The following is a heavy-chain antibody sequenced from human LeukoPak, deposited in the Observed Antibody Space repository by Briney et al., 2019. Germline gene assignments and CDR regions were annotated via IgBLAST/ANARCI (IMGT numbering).Heavy chain of an antibody. D-gene: IGHD6-13*01. CDR1: GFTFSSYA. V-gene: IGHV3-30-3*01. Sequence: PGGSLRLSCAASGFTFSSYAMHWVRQAPGKGLEWVAVISYDGSNKYYADSVKGRFTISRDNAKNSLYLQMNSLRAEGTALYYCAKDIHPQPRYYFDYWGQGTLVTVSS. J-gene: IGHJ4*02. CDR2: ISYDGSNK. CDR3: AKDIHPQPRYYFDY.